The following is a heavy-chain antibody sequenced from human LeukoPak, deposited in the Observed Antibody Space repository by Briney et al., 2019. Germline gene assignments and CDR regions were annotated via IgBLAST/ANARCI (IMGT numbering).Heavy chain of an antibody. J-gene: IGHJ5*02. CDR2: IYYSGST. CDR1: GGSISSGGYY. CDR3: ARDMTDWWFDP. D-gene: IGHD3-9*01. V-gene: IGHV4-31*03. Sequence: PSETLSLTCTVSGGSISSGGYYWSWVRQHPGKGLEWIEYIYYSGSTHYNPSLKSRVTISVDTSKNQFSLKLSSVTAADTAVYYCARDMTDWWFDPWGQGTLVTVSS.